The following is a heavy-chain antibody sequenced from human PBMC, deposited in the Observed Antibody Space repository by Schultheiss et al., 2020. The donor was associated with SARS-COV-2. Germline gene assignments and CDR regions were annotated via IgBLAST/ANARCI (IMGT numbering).Heavy chain of an antibody. Sequence: SETLSLTCTVSGGSISSYYWGWIRQPPGKGLEWIGEINHSGSTYYNPSLKSRVTISVDTSKNQFSLKLSSVTAADTAVYYCARAPNYYDSSGYSIFDYWGQGTLVTVSS. V-gene: IGHV4-34*01. J-gene: IGHJ4*02. CDR1: GGSISSYY. CDR2: INHSGST. D-gene: IGHD3-22*01. CDR3: ARAPNYYDSSGYSIFDY.